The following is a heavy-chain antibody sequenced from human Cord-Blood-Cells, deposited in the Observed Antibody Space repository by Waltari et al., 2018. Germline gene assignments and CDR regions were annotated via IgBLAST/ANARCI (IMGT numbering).Heavy chain of an antibody. Sequence: QVQLVQSGAEVKKPGASVKVSYKTSGYTFTSYGISWVRQAPGQGLEWMGWISAYNGNTNYAQKLQGRVTMTTDTSTSTAYMELRSLRSDDTAVYYCARDTRIAAAGTVEDYWGQGTLVTVSS. CDR3: ARDTRIAAAGTVEDY. V-gene: IGHV1-18*04. CDR1: GYTFTSYG. D-gene: IGHD6-13*01. J-gene: IGHJ4*02. CDR2: ISAYNGNT.